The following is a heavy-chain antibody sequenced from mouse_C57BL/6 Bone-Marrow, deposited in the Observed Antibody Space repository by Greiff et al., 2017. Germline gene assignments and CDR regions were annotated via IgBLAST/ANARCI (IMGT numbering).Heavy chain of an antibody. CDR3: ANYYGSSHFDY. Sequence: QVQLQQSGAELVRPGTSVKLSCKASGYTFTSYWMHWVKQRPGQGLEWIGVIDPSDSYTNYNQKFKGKATLTVDTSSSTAYMQLSSLTSEDSAVYYCANYYGSSHFDYWGQGTTLTVSS. J-gene: IGHJ2*01. D-gene: IGHD1-1*01. V-gene: IGHV1-59*01. CDR1: GYTFTSYW. CDR2: IDPSDSYT.